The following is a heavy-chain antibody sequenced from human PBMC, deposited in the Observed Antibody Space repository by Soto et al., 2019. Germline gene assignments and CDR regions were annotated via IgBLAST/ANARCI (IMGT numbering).Heavy chain of an antibody. V-gene: IGHV3-33*01. Sequence: QVQLVESGGGVVQPGRSLRHSCAASGFTFSNYGMHWVRQAPGKGLEWVAVIWYDGSNKYYADSVKGRFTISRDNSKNTLYLQMNSLRAEDTAVYYCARTAFYCDSNGYFFVYWGQGTLVTVSS. CDR1: GFTFSNYG. CDR2: IWYDGSNK. J-gene: IGHJ4*02. CDR3: ARTAFYCDSNGYFFVY. D-gene: IGHD3-22*01.